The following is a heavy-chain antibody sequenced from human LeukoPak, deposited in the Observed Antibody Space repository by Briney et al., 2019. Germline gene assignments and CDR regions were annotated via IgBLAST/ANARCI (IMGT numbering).Heavy chain of an antibody. V-gene: IGHV3-66*01. CDR2: IVGGGAA. J-gene: IGHJ2*01. Sequence: GGSLRLSSVASIFLFANDAVCWVRKAPGKGLEWVSAIVGGGAAFYADAVKGTFIISRDNSENTVYLEMNSLRPEYTVVYYDTGDGVRRNYSRYFDLWGRGTLVTVS. CDR3: TGDGVRRNYSRYFDL. CDR1: IFLFANDA. D-gene: IGHD1-7*01.